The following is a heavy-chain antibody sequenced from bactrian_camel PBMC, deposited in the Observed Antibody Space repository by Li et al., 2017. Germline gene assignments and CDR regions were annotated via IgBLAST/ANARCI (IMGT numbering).Heavy chain of an antibody. CDR2: LYTSGTNT. D-gene: IGHD1*01. CDR1: GATFTGAY. V-gene: IGHV3-2*01. CDR3: TASNVGLSVYWS. Sequence: HVQLVESGGDLVQPGGSLRLSCAASGATFTGAYMSWVRQAPGKGLEWVASLYTSGTNTYSADSVKGRFTISRDPTKNTVYLQMDSLKSEDTALYYCTASNVGLSVYWSWGQGTQVTVS. J-gene: IGHJ4*01.